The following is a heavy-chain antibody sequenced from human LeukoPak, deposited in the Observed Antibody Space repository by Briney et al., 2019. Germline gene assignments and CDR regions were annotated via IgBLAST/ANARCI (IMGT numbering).Heavy chain of an antibody. V-gene: IGHV3-11*01. Sequence: GGSLRLSCAASGFTFSDYYMSWIRQAPGKGLEWVSYISSSGSTIYYADSVKGRFTISRDNAKNSLYLQMNSLRAEDTAVCYCARAGQDRGVINLYYGMDVWGQGTTVTVSS. CDR3: ARAGQDRGVINLYYGMDV. CDR2: ISSSGSTI. J-gene: IGHJ6*02. D-gene: IGHD3-10*01. CDR1: GFTFSDYY.